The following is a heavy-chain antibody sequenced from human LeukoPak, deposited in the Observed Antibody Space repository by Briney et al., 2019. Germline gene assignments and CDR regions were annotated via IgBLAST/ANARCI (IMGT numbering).Heavy chain of an antibody. CDR2: IWYDGSNK. V-gene: IGHV3-30*02. CDR3: AKDSIPYYDILTGYWEGAFDI. J-gene: IGHJ3*02. CDR1: GFTFSSYG. Sequence: GVSLRLSCSASGFTFSSYGMLWLRPAPGKGLEWVAVIWYDGSNKYYADSVKGRFTISRDNSKNTLYLKMNSLRAEDTTLYYCAKDSIPYYDILTGYWEGAFDIWGQGTMVTVSS. D-gene: IGHD3-9*01.